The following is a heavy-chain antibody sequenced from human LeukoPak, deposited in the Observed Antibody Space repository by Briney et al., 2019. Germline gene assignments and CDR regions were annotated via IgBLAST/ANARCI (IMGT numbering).Heavy chain of an antibody. Sequence: SETLSLTCTVSGVSISGYYWSWIRQSPGKGLEWIAYIYYSGSTNYNPSLKSRVTISVDTSKNQFSLKLSSVTAADAAVYYCARHLTGTRSLDYWGQGTLVTVSS. CDR2: IYYSGST. V-gene: IGHV4-59*08. D-gene: IGHD1-14*01. J-gene: IGHJ4*02. CDR3: ARHLTGTRSLDY. CDR1: GVSISGYY.